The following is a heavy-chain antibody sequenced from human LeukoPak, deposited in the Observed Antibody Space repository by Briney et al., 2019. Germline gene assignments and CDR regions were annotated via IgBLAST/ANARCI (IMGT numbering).Heavy chain of an antibody. D-gene: IGHD1-26*01. Sequence: GGSLRLSCAASGFTFSSYAMSWVRQAPGKGLEWVSGTRGTGDSTYYADSVKGRFTISRDNSRSKLYLQMNSLRAEDTAIYYCARDPIGDNWFDPWGQGTLVTVSS. V-gene: IGHV3-23*01. J-gene: IGHJ5*02. CDR3: ARDPIGDNWFDP. CDR2: TRGTGDST. CDR1: GFTFSSYA.